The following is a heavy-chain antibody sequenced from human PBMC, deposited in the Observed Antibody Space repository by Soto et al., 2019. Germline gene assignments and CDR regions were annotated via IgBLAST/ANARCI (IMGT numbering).Heavy chain of an antibody. CDR1: EVTFSGYA. J-gene: IGHJ3*02. D-gene: IGHD3-16*01. V-gene: IGHV3-21*01. CDR3: VRGYYDTRGYPNTFDM. CDR2: IGSRTSDI. Sequence: PVGAMRHSCVSFEVTFSGYARRLVSTSQGKGVEWFSFIGSRTSDIYYADSVKGRFTISRDNAKNSLYLDLTRLRAEDTAVYFCVRGYYDTRGYPNTFDMWGQGTTVTGSS.